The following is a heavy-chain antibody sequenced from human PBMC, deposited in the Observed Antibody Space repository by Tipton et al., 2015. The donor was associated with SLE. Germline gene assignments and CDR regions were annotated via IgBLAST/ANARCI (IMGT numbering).Heavy chain of an antibody. CDR2: ISLRSTTI. Sequence: GSLRLSCAGTGFMFSSYSMNWVRQAPGKGLEWVSYISLRSTTIYYADSVKGRFTISRDNAKNSLYLQMNSLRADDTAVYYCARGGYASGVDYWGQGTLVTVSS. J-gene: IGHJ4*02. CDR3: ARGGYASGVDY. CDR1: GFMFSSYS. V-gene: IGHV3-48*01. D-gene: IGHD3-10*01.